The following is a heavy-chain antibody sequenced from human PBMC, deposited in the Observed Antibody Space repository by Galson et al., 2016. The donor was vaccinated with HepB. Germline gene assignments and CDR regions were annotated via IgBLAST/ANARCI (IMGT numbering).Heavy chain of an antibody. Sequence: SLRLSCAVSGFIFSNFWMHWVRQAPGKGLVWVARIDIDGSGIRYAESVKGRFTISRDNAKNTLYLQMDSLRVDDTAVYYCIRDRRNGAYDRWGQGTLVTGAS. CDR1: GFIFSNFW. CDR3: IRDRRNGAYDR. D-gene: IGHD2-8*01. V-gene: IGHV3-74*01. J-gene: IGHJ5*02. CDR2: IDIDGSGI.